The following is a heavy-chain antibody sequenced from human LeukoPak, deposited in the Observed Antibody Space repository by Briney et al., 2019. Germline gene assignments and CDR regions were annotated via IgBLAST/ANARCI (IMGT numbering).Heavy chain of an antibody. CDR2: INHSGST. CDR3: ARFRGYSGYEVDY. J-gene: IGHJ4*02. V-gene: IGHV4-34*01. Sequence: SETLSLTCAVYGGSFSGYYWSWIHQPPGKGLEWIGEINHSGSTNYNPSLKSRVTISVDTSKNQFSLKLSSVTAADTALYYCARFRGYSGYEVDYWGQGTLVTVPS. CDR1: GGSFSGYY. D-gene: IGHD5-12*01.